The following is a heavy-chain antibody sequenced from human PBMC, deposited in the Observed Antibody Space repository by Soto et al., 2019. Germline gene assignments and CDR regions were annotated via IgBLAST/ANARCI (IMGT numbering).Heavy chain of an antibody. V-gene: IGHV1-18*04. CDR2: ISAHNGNT. CDR1: GYTFTTYG. Sequence: GASVKVSCKTSGYTFTTYGVSWVRQAPGQGLEWMGWISAHNGNTNYAQKLQGRVTMTTDTSTSTAYMELRGLRSDDTAVYYCARDRYYYGSGSYYISWFDTWGQGTLVTVSS. J-gene: IGHJ5*02. D-gene: IGHD3-10*01. CDR3: ARDRYYYGSGSYYISWFDT.